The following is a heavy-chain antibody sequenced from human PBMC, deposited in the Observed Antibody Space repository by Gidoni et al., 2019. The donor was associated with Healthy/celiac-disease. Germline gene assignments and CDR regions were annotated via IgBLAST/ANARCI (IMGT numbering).Heavy chain of an antibody. V-gene: IGHV1-3*01. CDR2: INAGNGNT. CDR3: ARDRSLYSSSEYFDL. D-gene: IGHD6-13*01. Sequence: QVQLVQSGAEVKKPGASVKVSCKASGYTFTSYAMHWVRQAPGQRLEWMGWINAGNGNTKYSQKFQGRVTITRDTSASTAYMELSSLRSEDTAVYYCARDRSLYSSSEYFDLWGRGTLVTVSS. CDR1: GYTFTSYA. J-gene: IGHJ2*01.